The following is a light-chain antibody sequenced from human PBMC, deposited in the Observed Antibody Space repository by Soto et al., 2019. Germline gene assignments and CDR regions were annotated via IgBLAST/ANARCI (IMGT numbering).Light chain of an antibody. J-gene: IGKJ4*01. CDR1: QSVSRY. CDR2: DAS. CDR3: QHRSSWPIT. Sequence: EIVLTQSPAILSLSPGERATLSCRASQSVSRYLVWYQQKPGQAPRLLIYDASNRATGIPARFSGSGSGTDFTLTISSLEPEEFAVYYCQHRSSWPITFGGGTKVEIK. V-gene: IGKV3-11*01.